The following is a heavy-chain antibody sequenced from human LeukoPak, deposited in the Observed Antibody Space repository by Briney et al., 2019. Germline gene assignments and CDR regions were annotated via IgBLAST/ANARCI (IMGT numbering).Heavy chain of an antibody. CDR2: ISRSGSTL. J-gene: IGHJ6*02. V-gene: IGHV3-11*01. D-gene: IGHD2-2*01. Sequence: GGSLRLSCVASGFTFSDYYMTWIRQAPGKGLEYVSHISRSGSTLYYGDSVTGRFTISRDNAKNSLYLQMNSLRVEDTAVYYCAREVVVVPDYYYYGLDVWGQGTTVTVSS. CDR1: GFTFSDYY. CDR3: AREVVVVPDYYYYGLDV.